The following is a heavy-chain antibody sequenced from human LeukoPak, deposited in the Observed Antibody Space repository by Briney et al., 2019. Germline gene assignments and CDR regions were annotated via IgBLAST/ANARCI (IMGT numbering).Heavy chain of an antibody. V-gene: IGHV3-53*01. D-gene: IGHD1-26*01. CDR3: ARRSGVSAAWDFDY. J-gene: IGHJ4*02. CDR1: GFTVSSNY. Sequence: GGSLRLSCAASGFTVSSNYMSWVRQAPGKGLEWVPVIYSGDSTYYADSVKGRFTISRDNSKNTLYLQMNSLRAEDTAVYYCARRSGVSAAWDFDYWGQGTLVTVSS. CDR2: IYSGDST.